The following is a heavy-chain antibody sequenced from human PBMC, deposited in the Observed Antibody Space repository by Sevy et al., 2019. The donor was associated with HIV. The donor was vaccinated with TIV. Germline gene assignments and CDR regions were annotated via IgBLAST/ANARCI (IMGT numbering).Heavy chain of an antibody. CDR3: VRVRAFLLLAELPRYRFDS. CDR2: IKQDGSDK. J-gene: IGHJ5*01. D-gene: IGHD1-26*01. V-gene: IGHV3-7*04. Sequence: GGSLRLSCVASGFTLSSYWMSWVRQVPGQGLEWVADIKQDGSDKNYLDSVKGRFTISRDNAKKSLYLQMNNLRVEDTALCYCVRVRAFLLLAELPRYRFDSWGQGTLLTVSS. CDR1: GFTLSSYW.